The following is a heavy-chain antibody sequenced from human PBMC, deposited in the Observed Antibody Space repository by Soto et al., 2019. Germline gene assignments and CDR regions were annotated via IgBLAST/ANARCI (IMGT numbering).Heavy chain of an antibody. CDR2: ITSKPDNYAT. V-gene: IGHV3-73*01. J-gene: IGHJ1*01. Sequence: GESLKISCAASGFSFSGSTMHWVRQASGEGLEWVGHITSKPDNYATVYAASVKGRFTISRDDLKNTAFLQMNSLKSEDTAVYYCTRSYENNAYYFDHWGQGTLVTVSS. CDR3: TRSYENNAYYFDH. CDR1: GFSFSGST. D-gene: IGHD3-16*01.